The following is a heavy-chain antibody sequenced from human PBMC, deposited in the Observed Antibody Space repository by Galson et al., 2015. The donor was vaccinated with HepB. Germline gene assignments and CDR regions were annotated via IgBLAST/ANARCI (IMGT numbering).Heavy chain of an antibody. V-gene: IGHV1-2*02. D-gene: IGHD2-2*01. CDR1: GYTFTGYY. CDR3: ARETGGYCSSTSCYQPLDY. J-gene: IGHJ4*02. Sequence: SVKVSCKASGYTFTGYYMHWVRQAPGQGLEWMGWINPNSGGTNYAQKFQGRVAMTRDTSISTAYMELSRLRSEDTAVYYCARETGGYCSSTSCYQPLDYWGQGTLVTVSS. CDR2: INPNSGGT.